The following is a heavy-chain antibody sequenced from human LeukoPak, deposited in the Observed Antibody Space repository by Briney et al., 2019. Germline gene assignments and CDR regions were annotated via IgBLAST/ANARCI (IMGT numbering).Heavy chain of an antibody. V-gene: IGHV3-30-3*01. D-gene: IGHD3-22*01. J-gene: IGHJ4*02. CDR3: TDSSDVGY. CDR2: ISYDGSNK. Sequence: GGSLRLSSAASGFTFSSYAMHWDRQAPGKGLEWVAVISYDGSNKSYADSVKGRFTISRDNSKNTLYLQMNSLRAEDTAVYYCTDSSDVGYWGQGTLVTVSS. CDR1: GFTFSSYA.